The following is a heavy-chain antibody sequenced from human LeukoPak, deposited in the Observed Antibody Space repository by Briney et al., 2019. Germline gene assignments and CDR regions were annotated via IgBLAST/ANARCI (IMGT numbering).Heavy chain of an antibody. CDR2: LGIAGDT. J-gene: IGHJ4*02. CDR3: ARQKQSHGNFDY. CDR1: GFTVGSYA. Sequence: PGGSLRLSCAASGFTVGSYAMHWVRQPIGKGLGWVSALGIAGDTFYPGSVKGRFTISRENAKNSLYLQMNSLRAEDTAMYYCARQKQSHGNFDYWGQGTLVTVSS. D-gene: IGHD1-26*01. V-gene: IGHV3-13*01.